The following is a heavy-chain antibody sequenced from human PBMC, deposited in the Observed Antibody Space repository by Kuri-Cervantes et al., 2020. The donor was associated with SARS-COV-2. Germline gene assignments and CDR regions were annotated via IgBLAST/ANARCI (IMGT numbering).Heavy chain of an antibody. J-gene: IGHJ6*03. D-gene: IGHD5-12*01. Sequence: GGSLRLSCTASGFTFNTYNMKWVRQAPGKGLEWVSGIGPSNTYIYYADSVKGRFIISRDNAKNSLYLQMNSLRAEDTAMYYCARDRFALATTRSYYYYMDVWGKGTTVTVSS. CDR2: IGPSNTYI. V-gene: IGHV3-21*06. CDR1: GFTFNTYN. CDR3: ARDRFALATTRSYYYYMDV.